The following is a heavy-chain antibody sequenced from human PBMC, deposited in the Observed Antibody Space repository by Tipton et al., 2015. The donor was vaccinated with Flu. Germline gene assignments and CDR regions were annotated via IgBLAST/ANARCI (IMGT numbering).Heavy chain of an antibody. J-gene: IGHJ1*01. CDR3: ARDRAIQY. V-gene: IGHV4-59*11. CDR1: GGSISSHY. CDR2: ILDRGGA. Sequence: GLVKPSGTLSLTCSVSGGSISSHYWTWIRQPPGKGLEWIGYILDRGGAYYNPSLKSRVTISLDRSKNQFSLELSSVTAADTAVYYCARDRAIQYWGPGTLVTVSS.